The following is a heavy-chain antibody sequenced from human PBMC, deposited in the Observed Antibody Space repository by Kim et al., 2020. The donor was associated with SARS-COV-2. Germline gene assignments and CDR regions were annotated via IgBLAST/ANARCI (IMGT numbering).Heavy chain of an antibody. Sequence: GWSLRLSCAASGFTVSSNYMSWVRQAPGKGLEWVSVIYSGGSTYYADSVKGRFTISRDNSKNTLYLQMNSLRAEDTAVYYCARPLPLYYDSSGYRGKAFDIWGQGTMVTVSS. CDR1: GFTVSSNY. J-gene: IGHJ3*02. D-gene: IGHD3-22*01. CDR2: IYSGGST. CDR3: ARPLPLYYDSSGYRGKAFDI. V-gene: IGHV3-53*01.